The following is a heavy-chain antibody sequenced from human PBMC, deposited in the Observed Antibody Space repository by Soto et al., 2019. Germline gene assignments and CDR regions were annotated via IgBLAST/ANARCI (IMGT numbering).Heavy chain of an antibody. CDR2: INPNNGGT. J-gene: IGHJ5*02. Sequence: ASVKVSCKASGYTFTGYYMHWIRQAPGQGLEWMGWINPNNGGTNYAQKFQGRVTMTRDTSIDTAYLELTGLTSDDTATYYCARKHSLDYIRWGLDPWGQGTLVTVSS. V-gene: IGHV1-2*02. CDR3: ARKHSLDYIRWGLDP. CDR1: GYTFTGYY. D-gene: IGHD4-4*01.